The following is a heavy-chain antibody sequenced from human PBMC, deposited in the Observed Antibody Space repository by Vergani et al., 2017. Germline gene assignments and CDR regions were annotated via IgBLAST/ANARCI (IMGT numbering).Heavy chain of an antibody. V-gene: IGHV3-74*01. Sequence: VQLVESGGGLVQPGGSLRLSCTASGFTFSNYWMQWVRQAPGKGLMWVSRINSDGDSTSYADSVKGRFTISRDNAKNTLYLQMDSLRAEDTAVYYCARDGLELRDYFYYMDVWGKGTTVTVSS. J-gene: IGHJ6*03. D-gene: IGHD1-7*01. CDR3: ARDGLELRDYFYYMDV. CDR2: INSDGDST. CDR1: GFTFSNYW.